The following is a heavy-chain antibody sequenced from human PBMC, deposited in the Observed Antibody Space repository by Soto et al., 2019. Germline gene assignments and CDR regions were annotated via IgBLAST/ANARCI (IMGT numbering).Heavy chain of an antibody. Sequence: GGSLRLSCAASGFTFSSYAMHWVRQAPGKGLEWVAVISYDGSNKYYADSVKGRFTISRDNSKNTLYLQMNSLRAEDTAVYYCAKRRTLTNDAFDIWGQGTMVTVSS. CDR2: ISYDGSNK. D-gene: IGHD1-1*01. J-gene: IGHJ3*02. CDR3: AKRRTLTNDAFDI. V-gene: IGHV3-30-3*01. CDR1: GFTFSSYA.